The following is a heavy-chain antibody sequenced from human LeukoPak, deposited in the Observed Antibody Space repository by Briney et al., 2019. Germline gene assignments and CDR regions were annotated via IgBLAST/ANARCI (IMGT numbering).Heavy chain of an antibody. CDR1: GGSISSSSYY. D-gene: IGHD2-2*01. J-gene: IGHJ6*03. V-gene: IGHV4-39*01. CDR2: IYYSGST. Sequence: SETLSLTCSASGGSISSSSYYWGWIRQPPGKGLEWIGSIYYSGSTYYNPSLKSRVTISVDTSKNQFSLKLSSVTAADTAVYYCARQEYQLLDYYYYYMDVWGKGTTVTVSS. CDR3: ARQEYQLLDYYYYYMDV.